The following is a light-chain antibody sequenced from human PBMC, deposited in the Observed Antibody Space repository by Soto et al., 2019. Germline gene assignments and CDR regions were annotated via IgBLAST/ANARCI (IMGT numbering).Light chain of an antibody. CDR1: QNINSL. J-gene: IGKJ2*01. Sequence: DLQMTQSPSTLSASVGDRVTVTCRASQNINSLLAWYQQKPGKAPKLLIYKASTLESGVPSRFSGSGSGTDFTLTINSLQPDDFATYYCQQYTSYSPYTFGQGTKLEI. V-gene: IGKV1-5*03. CDR3: QQYTSYSPYT. CDR2: KAS.